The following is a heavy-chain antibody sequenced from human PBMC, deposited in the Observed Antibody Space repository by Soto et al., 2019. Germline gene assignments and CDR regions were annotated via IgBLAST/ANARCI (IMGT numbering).Heavy chain of an antibody. CDR2: ISATGGGT. Sequence: LRLSCAASGFKFSNYAMSWVRQAPGKGLEWVSLISATGGGTYYADSVKGRFTISRDNSHNTLYLQVHSLTTEDTAVYYCAKDRRAGGNSAFYFDFWGQGAQVTVSS. J-gene: IGHJ4*02. CDR1: GFKFSNYA. D-gene: IGHD3-16*01. CDR3: AKDRRAGGNSAFYFDF. V-gene: IGHV3-23*01.